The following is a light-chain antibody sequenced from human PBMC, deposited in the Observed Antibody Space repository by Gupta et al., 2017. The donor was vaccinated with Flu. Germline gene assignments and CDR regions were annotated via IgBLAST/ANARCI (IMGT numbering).Light chain of an antibody. CDR3: QQYGDSLPWT. V-gene: IGKV3-20*01. J-gene: IGKJ1*01. CDR2: GAS. Sequence: EIVLTPSPGTLSLSPGDRATISCRASQSVTSTYLAWYQQKPGQAPRLLSSGASSRATGIPDRFSGSGSETDFTLTISRLEPEDLAVYYCQQYGDSLPWTFGQGTKVEIK. CDR1: QSVTSTY.